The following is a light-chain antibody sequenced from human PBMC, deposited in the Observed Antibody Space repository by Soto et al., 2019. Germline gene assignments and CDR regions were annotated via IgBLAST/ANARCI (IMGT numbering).Light chain of an antibody. CDR3: QQRINWPIT. Sequence: EIVLTQSPATLSLSPGERATLSCRASQSVNSYLAWYQQKPGQAPRLLIYDASNRAAGIPARFSGSGSGTDFTITISSLEPEDFAVYYCQQRINWPITFGQGTRLEI. CDR2: DAS. CDR1: QSVNSY. V-gene: IGKV3-11*01. J-gene: IGKJ5*01.